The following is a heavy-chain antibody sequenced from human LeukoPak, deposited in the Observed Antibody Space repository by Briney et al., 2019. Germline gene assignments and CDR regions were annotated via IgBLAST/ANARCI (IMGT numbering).Heavy chain of an antibody. CDR1: GLTISDSW. CDR3: ARDAGWGRLDS. CDR2: LASDENNR. V-gene: IGHV3-74*01. D-gene: IGHD3-16*01. Sequence: GSLRLSCAASGLTISDSWIHWVRQVPGKGLMWVSRLASDENNRIYADSVKGRFTISRDNAKNTLFLQMNSLRVEDTGFYYCARDAGWGRLDSWGQGALVTVSS. J-gene: IGHJ4*02.